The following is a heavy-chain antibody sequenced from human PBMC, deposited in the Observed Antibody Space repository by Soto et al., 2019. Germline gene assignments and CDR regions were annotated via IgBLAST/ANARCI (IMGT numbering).Heavy chain of an antibody. Sequence: PSETLSLTCTVSGGSVSSRTNYWGWVRQPPGKGLEWIGTIYYSGSTYYNPSLKSRVTRSVDPSKNQFSLNLNSVTAADTAVYYCAGGYCSDGTCWRSVGYYFGMDVWGQGTTVTVSS. V-gene: IGHV4-39*01. CDR3: AGGYCSDGTCWRSVGYYFGMDV. CDR2: IYYSGST. CDR1: GGSVSSRTNY. J-gene: IGHJ6*02. D-gene: IGHD2-15*01.